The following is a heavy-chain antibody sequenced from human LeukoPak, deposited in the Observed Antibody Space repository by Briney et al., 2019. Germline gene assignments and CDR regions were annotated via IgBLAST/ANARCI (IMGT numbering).Heavy chain of an antibody. J-gene: IGHJ4*02. CDR3: ATISGSGSYYGPFAY. CDR1: GFTFSDYY. Sequence: PGGSLRLSCAASGFTFSDYYMSWIRQAPGKGLEWLSYISGSSAYTNYADSVKGRFTISRDNAKNSLYLQMNSLRAEVTAVYYCATISGSGSYYGPFAYWGQGTLVTVSS. D-gene: IGHD3-10*01. V-gene: IGHV3-11*06. CDR2: ISGSSAYT.